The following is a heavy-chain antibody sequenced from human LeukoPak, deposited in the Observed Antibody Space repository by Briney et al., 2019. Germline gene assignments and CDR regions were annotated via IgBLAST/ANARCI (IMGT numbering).Heavy chain of an antibody. D-gene: IGHD6-19*01. J-gene: IGHJ4*02. V-gene: IGHV4-59*08. CDR3: ARYSSGWWLPSQMLSYFDY. CDR2: IYYSGST. Sequence: SETLSLTCTDSGGSISSYYWSWIRQPPGKGLGWIGYIYYSGSTNYNPSLKSRVTISVDTSKNQFSLKLSSVTAADTAVYYCARYSSGWWLPSQMLSYFDYWGQGTLVTVSS. CDR1: GGSISSYY.